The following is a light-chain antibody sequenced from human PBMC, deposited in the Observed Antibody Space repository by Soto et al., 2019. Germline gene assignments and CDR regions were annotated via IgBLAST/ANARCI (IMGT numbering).Light chain of an antibody. Sequence: EIVLTQSPGTLSSSPGERATLSCRASQSLSSNFLAWYQQKPGQAPRLLIYDASSRATGIPDRFSGSGSGTDFTLTISRLEPEDFAVYYCQQYGSSPRTLGQGTKVEIK. CDR1: QSLSSNF. CDR2: DAS. CDR3: QQYGSSPRT. V-gene: IGKV3-20*01. J-gene: IGKJ1*01.